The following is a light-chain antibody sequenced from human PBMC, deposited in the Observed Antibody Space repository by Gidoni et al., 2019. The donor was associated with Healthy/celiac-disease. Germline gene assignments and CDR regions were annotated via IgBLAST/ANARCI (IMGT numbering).Light chain of an antibody. J-gene: IGKJ1*01. CDR3: QQYCSSPRT. Sequence: ETVWSRSPDTLSLSPGERATPSCTASHSVSSSYLAWYQQKPGQAPRLPIYGTSSRATGIPDRFSGSGSETDFTLTISRLEPEDFEVYYCQQYCSSPRTFGQGTKVEIK. CDR1: HSVSSSY. CDR2: GTS. V-gene: IGKV3-20*01.